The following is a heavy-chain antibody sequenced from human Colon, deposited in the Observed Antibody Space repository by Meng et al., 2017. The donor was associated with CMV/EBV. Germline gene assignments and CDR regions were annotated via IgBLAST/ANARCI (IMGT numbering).Heavy chain of an antibody. CDR2: MNTNTGNP. Sequence: QVQLVQDGSELKKPGSSVKSSCKATGYTFTNYGINWVRQAPGQRLEWMGWMNTNTGNPTYAQDFTGRFVFSFDTSVSTAYLQISSLKAEDTAIYYCARLPAHTTTWYMNYFDYWGQGTLVTVSS. D-gene: IGHD6-13*01. CDR1: GYTFTNYG. J-gene: IGHJ4*02. V-gene: IGHV7-4-1*02. CDR3: ARLPAHTTTWYMNYFDY.